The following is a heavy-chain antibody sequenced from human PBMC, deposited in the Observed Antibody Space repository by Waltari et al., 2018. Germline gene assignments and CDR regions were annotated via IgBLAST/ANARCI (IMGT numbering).Heavy chain of an antibody. V-gene: IGHV1-3*01. CDR1: GYTFTSYA. J-gene: IGHJ4*02. D-gene: IGHD3-22*01. CDR3: ARGRVDDSSGTDY. Sequence: QVQLVQSGAEVKKPGASVKVSCKASGYTFTSYAMHWVRQAPGQRLEWMGWINAGNGNTKYSQKFQGRVTITADKSTSTAYMELSSLRSEDTAVYYCARGRVDDSSGTDYWGQGTLVTVSS. CDR2: INAGNGNT.